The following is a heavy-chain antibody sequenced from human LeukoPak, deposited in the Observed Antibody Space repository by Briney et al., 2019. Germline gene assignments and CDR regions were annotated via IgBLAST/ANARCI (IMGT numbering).Heavy chain of an antibody. V-gene: IGHV4-34*01. CDR1: GGSISSYY. J-gene: IGHJ4*02. Sequence: KASETLSLTRTVSGGSISSYYWSWIRQPPGKGLEWIGENNHSGSTNYNPSLKSRVTISVDTSKNQFSLKLSSVTAADTAVYYCARAPRTTYYYGSGSPAWRYFDYWGQGTLVTVSS. CDR2: NNHSGST. D-gene: IGHD3-10*01. CDR3: ARAPRTTYYYGSGSPAWRYFDY.